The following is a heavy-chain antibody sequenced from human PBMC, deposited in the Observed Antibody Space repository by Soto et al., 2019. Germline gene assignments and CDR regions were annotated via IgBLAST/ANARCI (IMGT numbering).Heavy chain of an antibody. CDR2: VSASNGKT. J-gene: IGHJ5*02. V-gene: IGHV1-18*01. D-gene: IGHD3-10*01. Sequence: QIQPVQSGSEVRMPGASVKVSCKASGYIFTTYSITWVRQAPGQGLEWMGWVSASNGKTNYAQKFEDRVTMTTDTSTTTAYMELRSLRSDDTAVYYCAREAFGVQASWFDPWGQGTLVTVSS. CDR1: GYIFTTYS. CDR3: AREAFGVQASWFDP.